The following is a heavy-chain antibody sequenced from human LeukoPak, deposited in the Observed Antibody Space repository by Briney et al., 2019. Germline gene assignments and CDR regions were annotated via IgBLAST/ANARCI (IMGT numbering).Heavy chain of an antibody. V-gene: IGHV4-39*07. CDR3: ASRILLWFGELWDY. D-gene: IGHD3-10*01. CDR2: IYHSGST. J-gene: IGHJ4*02. Sequence: PSETLSLTCTVSGGSISSSTFYWGWIRQPPGKGLEWIGSIYHSGSTYYNPSLKSRVTISVDTSKNQFSLKLSSVTAADTAVYYCASRILLWFGELWDYWGQGTLVTVSS. CDR1: GGSISSSTFY.